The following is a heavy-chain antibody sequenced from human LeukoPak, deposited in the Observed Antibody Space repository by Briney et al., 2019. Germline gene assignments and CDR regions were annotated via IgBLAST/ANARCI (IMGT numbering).Heavy chain of an antibody. CDR1: GYTFTGYY. CDR2: TNPNSGGT. CDR3: ARDVGRDWSPKSGYYYYYMDV. V-gene: IGHV1-2*02. D-gene: IGHD3/OR15-3a*01. Sequence: ASVKVSCKASGYTFTGYYMHWVRQAPGQGLEWMGWTNPNSGGTNYAQKFQGRVTMTRDTSISTAYMELSRLRSDDTAVYYCARDVGRDWSPKSGYYYYYMDVWGKGTTVTISS. J-gene: IGHJ6*03.